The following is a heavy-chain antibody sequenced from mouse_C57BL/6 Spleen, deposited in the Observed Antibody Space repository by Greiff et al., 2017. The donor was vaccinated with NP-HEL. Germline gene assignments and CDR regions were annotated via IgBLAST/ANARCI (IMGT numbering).Heavy chain of an antibody. V-gene: IGHV3-6*01. CDR2: ISYDGSN. J-gene: IGHJ4*01. CDR3: APLVAGNAMDY. D-gene: IGHD1-1*01. CDR1: GYSITSGYY. Sequence: DVKLQESGPGLVKPSQSLSLTCSVTGYSITSGYYWNWIRQFPGNKLEWMGYISYDGSNNYNPSLKNRISITRDTSKNQFFLKLNSVTTEDTATYYCAPLVAGNAMDYWGQGTSVTVSS.